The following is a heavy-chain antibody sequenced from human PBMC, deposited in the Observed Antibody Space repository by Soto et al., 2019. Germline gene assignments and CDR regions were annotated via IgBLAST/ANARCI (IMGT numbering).Heavy chain of an antibody. J-gene: IGHJ5*02. CDR1: GDSFTSYG. V-gene: IGHV1-18*01. Sequence: VCCKACGDSFTSYGISWVQQSPGQGLEWMGWISAYNGNTNYAQKLQGRVTMTTDTSTSTAYMELRSLRSDDTAVYYCARDRGAAALFFDPWGQGTLVTVSS. CDR3: ARDRGAAALFFDP. D-gene: IGHD6-13*01. CDR2: ISAYNGNT.